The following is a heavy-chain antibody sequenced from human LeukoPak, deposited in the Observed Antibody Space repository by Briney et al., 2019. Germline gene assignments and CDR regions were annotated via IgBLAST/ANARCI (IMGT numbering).Heavy chain of an antibody. Sequence: GASVKVSCKASGHTFTSYGISWVRQAPGQGLEWMRWISAYNGNTNYAQKLQGRVTMTTDTSTSTAYMELRSLRSDDTAVYYCARVIGSGSYYNWFDPWGQGTLVTVSS. D-gene: IGHD3-10*01. CDR3: ARVIGSGSYYNWFDP. CDR1: GHTFTSYG. J-gene: IGHJ5*02. CDR2: ISAYNGNT. V-gene: IGHV1-18*01.